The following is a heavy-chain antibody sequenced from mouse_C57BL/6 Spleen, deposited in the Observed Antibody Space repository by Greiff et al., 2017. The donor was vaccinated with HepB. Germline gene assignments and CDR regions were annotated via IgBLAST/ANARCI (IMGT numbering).Heavy chain of an antibody. V-gene: IGHV3-6*01. CDR1: GYSITSGYY. J-gene: IGHJ3*01. D-gene: IGHD2-3*01. CDR3: ARDSYDGSWFAY. CDR2: ISYDGSN. Sequence: EVQLQQSGPGLVKPSQSLSLTCSVTGYSITSGYYWNWIRQFPGNKLEWMGYISYDGSNNYNPSLKNRISITRDTSKNQFFLKLNSVTTEDTATYYCARDSYDGSWFAYWGQGTLVTVSA.